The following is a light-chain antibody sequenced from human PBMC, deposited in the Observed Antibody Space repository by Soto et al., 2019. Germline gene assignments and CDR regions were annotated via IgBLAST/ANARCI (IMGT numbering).Light chain of an antibody. J-gene: IGLJ1*01. CDR3: VSYTSSTTYV. CDR2: DVA. V-gene: IGLV2-14*03. Sequence: QSALTQPASVSDSPGQSITISCTGTSXDVGGSNFVSWYQQHPGKPPKLIIYDVANRPSGVSNRFSGSKSGSTASLIISRLQTEDEADYYCVSYTSSTTYVFGTGTKVTV. CDR1: SXDVGGSNF.